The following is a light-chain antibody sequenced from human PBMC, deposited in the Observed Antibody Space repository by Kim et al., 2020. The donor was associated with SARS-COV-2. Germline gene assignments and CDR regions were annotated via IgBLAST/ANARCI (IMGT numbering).Light chain of an antibody. Sequence: SVGDSDTATCQASQDISNFFHRDPQKPGTAPKLLIYEASNLETAVPSTFSGSGSGTDFTITISSAQPEDIARYYYQQYDNLPPLTVGRRTKV. CDR2: EAS. J-gene: IGKJ4*01. CDR3: QQYDNLPPLT. CDR1: QDISNF. V-gene: IGKV1-33*01.